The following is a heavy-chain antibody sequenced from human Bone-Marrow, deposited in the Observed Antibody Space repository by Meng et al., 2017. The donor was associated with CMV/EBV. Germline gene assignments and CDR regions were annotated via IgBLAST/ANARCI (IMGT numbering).Heavy chain of an antibody. J-gene: IGHJ6*02. CDR2: INPSGGST. D-gene: IGHD6-19*01. Sequence: ASVKVSCKASGYTFTSYYMHWVRQAPGQGLEWMGIINPSGGSTSYAQKFQGRVTMTRDTSTSTVYMELSSLRSEDTAVYYCAREVAANYYYYGMDVWGQGPTVPVSS. CDR1: GYTFTSYY. V-gene: IGHV1-46*01. CDR3: AREVAANYYYYGMDV.